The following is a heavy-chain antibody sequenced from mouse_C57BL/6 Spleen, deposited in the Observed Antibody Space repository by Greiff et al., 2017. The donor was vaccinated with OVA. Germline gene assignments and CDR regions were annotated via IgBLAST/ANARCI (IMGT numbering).Heavy chain of an antibody. J-gene: IGHJ4*01. CDR3: ARSGSDGSRSAMDY. V-gene: IGHV1-76*01. CDR2: IYPGSGNT. CDR1: GYTFTDYY. Sequence: QVQLQQSGAELVRPGASVKLSCKASGYTFTDYYINWVKQRPGQGLEWIARIYPGSGNTYYNEKFKGKATLTAEKSSSTAYMQLSSLTSEDSAVYFCARSGSDGSRSAMDYWGQGTSVTVSS. D-gene: IGHD2-3*01.